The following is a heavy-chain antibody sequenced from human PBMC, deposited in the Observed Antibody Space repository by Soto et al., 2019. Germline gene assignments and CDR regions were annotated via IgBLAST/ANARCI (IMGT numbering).Heavy chain of an antibody. J-gene: IGHJ4*02. CDR3: ARFSSPPRDFDY. D-gene: IGHD6-13*01. Sequence: QVQLQESGPGLVKPSETLSLTCTVSGGSISGYYWSWIRQPPGKGLEWIAHVYYSGATEYNPSLKSRLTSSVDTSKNQFSLSVTSVTAAETAVYYCARFSSPPRDFDYWGQGIRVSVSS. CDR1: GGSISGYY. CDR2: VYYSGAT. V-gene: IGHV4-59*01.